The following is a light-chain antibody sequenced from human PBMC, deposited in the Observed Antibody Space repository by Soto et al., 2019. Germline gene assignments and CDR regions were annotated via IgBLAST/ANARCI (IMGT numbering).Light chain of an antibody. CDR2: KVS. V-gene: IGKV2-30*01. J-gene: IGKJ1*01. CDR3: MRATHWPPT. CDR1: QGLLYGDGHTY. Sequence: DVVMTQSPLSLPVSHGQPASISCKSSQGLLYGDGHTYLNWFQLRPGKSPRRLIYKVSDRDSGVTDRFSGSGSGTDFTLKISRVEADDVGLYYCMRATHWPPTFGQGTKVEI.